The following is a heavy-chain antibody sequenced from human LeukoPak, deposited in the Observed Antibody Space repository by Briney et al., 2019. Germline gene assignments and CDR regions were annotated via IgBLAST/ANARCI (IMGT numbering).Heavy chain of an antibody. CDR3: AKNGDRGAYCSGGSCYPYYYYYMDV. D-gene: IGHD2-15*01. Sequence: GGTLRLSCAASGFTFSDYGMSWVRQAPGKGLEWVSSISSTGGTTYYADSVKGRFTISRDNSKNTLFLQVNSLRAEDTAIYYCAKNGDRGAYCSGGSCYPYYYYYMDVWGKGTTVTISS. CDR1: GFTFSDYG. V-gene: IGHV3-23*01. J-gene: IGHJ6*03. CDR2: ISSTGGTT.